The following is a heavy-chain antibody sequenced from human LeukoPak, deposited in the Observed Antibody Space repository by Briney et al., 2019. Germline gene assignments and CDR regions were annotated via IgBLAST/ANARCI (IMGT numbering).Heavy chain of an antibody. CDR3: AKLRSWPWYIDY. CDR2: IGTSDGNT. CDR1: GFTFSSHA. V-gene: IGHV3-23*01. J-gene: IGHJ4*02. Sequence: GGSLRLSCAASGFTFSSHAMSWVRQAPGKRLEWVSTIGTSDGNTQYADSVKGRFTISRDNSESTLYMQMNSLRAEDTAVYYCAKLRSWPWYIDYWGQGTLVTVSS.